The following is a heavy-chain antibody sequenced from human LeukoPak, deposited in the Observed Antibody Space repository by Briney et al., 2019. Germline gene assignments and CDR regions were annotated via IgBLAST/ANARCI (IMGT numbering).Heavy chain of an antibody. Sequence: ASVKVSCKASGYTFTGYYIHWVRQAPGQGLEWMGRINPNNGGTNYAQKFQGRVTMTRDTSISTAYMDLSGLRSDDTAVYYCARDLTGAVAGTFDYWGQGTLVTASS. V-gene: IGHV1-2*06. CDR2: INPNNGGT. J-gene: IGHJ4*02. CDR3: ARDLTGAVAGTFDY. CDR1: GYTFTGYY. D-gene: IGHD6-19*01.